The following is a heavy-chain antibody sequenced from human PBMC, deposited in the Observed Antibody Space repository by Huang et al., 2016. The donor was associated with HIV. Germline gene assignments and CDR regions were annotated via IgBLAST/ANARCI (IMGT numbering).Heavy chain of an antibody. CDR1: GFTFSRYA. D-gene: IGHD6-19*01. CDR2: LRGGGGST. Sequence: EVQLLESGGGLVQPGGSLRLSCAASGFTFSRYAMSWVRQVPGRGVGGVSGLRGGGGSTYYAYSVKGRFTSSRDNSKNTLYLQMNSLRAEDTAVYFCAKSSAWYPPYYFDYWGQGTLVTVSS. J-gene: IGHJ4*02. CDR3: AKSSAWYPPYYFDY. V-gene: IGHV3-23*01.